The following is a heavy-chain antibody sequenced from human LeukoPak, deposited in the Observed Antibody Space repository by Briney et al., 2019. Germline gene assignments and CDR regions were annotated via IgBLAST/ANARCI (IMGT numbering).Heavy chain of an antibody. J-gene: IGHJ4*02. CDR1: GFTFDDYG. D-gene: IGHD3-10*01. CDR2: INSDGGTT. CDR3: ATDSYVSGSYYRLFY. Sequence: PGGSLRLSCAASGFTFDDYGMGWVRQAPGKGLVWVSGINSDGGTTTYADSVKGRFTISRDNAKNTLYLQMNNLRAEDTAIYYCATDSYVSGSYYRLFYWGQGTLVTVSS. V-gene: IGHV3-20*04.